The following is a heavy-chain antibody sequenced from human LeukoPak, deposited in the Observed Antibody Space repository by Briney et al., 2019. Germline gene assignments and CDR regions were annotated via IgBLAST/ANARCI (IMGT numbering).Heavy chain of an antibody. CDR2: ISNSGNTI. CDR3: AKDRDYVWGSYRSYYFDY. J-gene: IGHJ4*02. D-gene: IGHD3-16*02. V-gene: IGHV3-48*03. Sequence: GGSLRLSCAASGFTFSSYEMNWVRQAPGKGLEWVSYISNSGNTIYYADSVKGRFTISRDNAKNSLYLQMNSLRAEDTAVYYCAKDRDYVWGSYRSYYFDYWGQGTLVTVSS. CDR1: GFTFSSYE.